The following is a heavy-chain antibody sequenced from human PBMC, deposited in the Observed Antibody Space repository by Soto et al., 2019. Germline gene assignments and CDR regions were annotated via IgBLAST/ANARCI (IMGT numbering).Heavy chain of an antibody. V-gene: IGHV4-59*12. J-gene: IGHJ3*02. CDR2: IYYSGST. Sequence: SETLSLTCTVSGGSISSYYWSWIRQPPGKGLEWIGYIYYSGSTNYNPSLKSRVTISVDTSKNQFSLKLSSVTAADTAVYYCARANVEMATIDAFDIWGQGTIVT. CDR1: GGSISSYY. D-gene: IGHD5-12*01. CDR3: ARANVEMATIDAFDI.